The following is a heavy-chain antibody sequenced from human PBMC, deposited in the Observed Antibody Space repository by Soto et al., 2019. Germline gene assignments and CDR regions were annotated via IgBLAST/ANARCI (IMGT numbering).Heavy chain of an antibody. CDR1: GDTFGTYA. Sequence: QVQLEQSGAEVKKPGSSVKVSCKASGDTFGTYAISWMRRAPGQSLEWMGQINAGFGATDLAQMFQGRVTITADKSTTSVYMELSSLRSDDTAVYYCARGGSGYVWFNEFWGQGTLVTVSS. J-gene: IGHJ4*02. V-gene: IGHV1-69*06. D-gene: IGHD3-22*01. CDR2: INAGFGAT. CDR3: ARGGSGYVWFNEF.